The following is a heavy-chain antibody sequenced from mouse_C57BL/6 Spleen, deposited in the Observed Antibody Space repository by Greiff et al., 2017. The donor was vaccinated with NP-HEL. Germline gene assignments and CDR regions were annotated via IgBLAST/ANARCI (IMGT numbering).Heavy chain of an antibody. CDR3: ARGYTTVVDAFDY. J-gene: IGHJ2*01. CDR2: IHPNSGST. D-gene: IGHD1-1*01. Sequence: QVQLQQPGAELVKPGASVKLSCKASGYTFTSYWMHWVKQRPGQGLEWIGMIHPNSGSTNYNEKFKGKATLTVDKSSSTAYMQLSSLTSEDSAVYYCARGYTTVVDAFDYWGQGTTLTVSS. V-gene: IGHV1-64*01. CDR1: GYTFTSYW.